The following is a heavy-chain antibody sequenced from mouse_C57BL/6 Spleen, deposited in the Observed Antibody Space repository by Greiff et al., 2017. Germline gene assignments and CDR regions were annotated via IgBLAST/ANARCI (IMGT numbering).Heavy chain of an antibody. V-gene: IGHV1-15*01. J-gene: IGHJ4*01. CDR3: TRAYYYGYAMDY. D-gene: IGHD1-1*01. CDR2: IDPETGGT. CDR1: GYTFTDYE. Sequence: VQLQESGAELVRPGASVTLSCKASGYTFTDYEMHWVKQTPVHGLEWIGAIDPETGGTAYNQKFQGKAILTADKSSSTAYMELRSLTSEDSAVYYCTRAYYYGYAMDYWGQGTSVTVSS.